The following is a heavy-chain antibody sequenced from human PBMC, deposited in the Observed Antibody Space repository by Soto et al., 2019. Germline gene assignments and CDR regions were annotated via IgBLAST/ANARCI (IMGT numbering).Heavy chain of an antibody. Sequence: GASVKVSCKASGYTFTGYYMHWVRQAPGQGLEWMGWINPNSGGTNYAQKFQGWVTMTRDTSISTAYMELSSLRSEDTAVYYCARGGLLWFGEPPEGYYYYMDVWGKGTTVTVSS. CDR1: GYTFTGYY. V-gene: IGHV1-2*04. D-gene: IGHD3-10*01. CDR2: INPNSGGT. J-gene: IGHJ6*03. CDR3: ARGGLLWFGEPPEGYYYYMDV.